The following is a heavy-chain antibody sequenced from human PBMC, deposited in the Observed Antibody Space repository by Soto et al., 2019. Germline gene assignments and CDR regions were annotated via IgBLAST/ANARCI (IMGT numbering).Heavy chain of an antibody. CDR3: ARDREYGGPYYFDF. CDR1: GESVASKRNA. D-gene: IGHD3-10*01. CDR2: TYYRSKWYN. J-gene: IGHJ4*02. Sequence: LSLASAYTGESVASKRNAWNWIRQSTSRGLEWLSRTYYRSKWYNDYAESVKSRITVNPDTSENQFSLQLNSVTPEDTAVYYCARDREYGGPYYFDFWGQGSLVTVSS. V-gene: IGHV6-1*01.